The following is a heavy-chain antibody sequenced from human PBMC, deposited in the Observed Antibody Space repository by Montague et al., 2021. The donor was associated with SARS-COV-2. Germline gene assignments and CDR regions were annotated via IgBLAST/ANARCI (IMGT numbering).Heavy chain of an antibody. CDR3: ARETMTADAFDI. J-gene: IGHJ3*02. Sequence: SETLSLTCTVYGASVGSSDWGWIRQSPGKGLEWIGYFYSVGSTDNNPSLKSRATISRDTSKNQFSLKVRSVTAADTAVYYCARETMTADAFDIWGQGTLVTVSS. D-gene: IGHD1-14*01. V-gene: IGHV4-59*02. CDR1: GASVGSSD. CDR2: FYSVGST.